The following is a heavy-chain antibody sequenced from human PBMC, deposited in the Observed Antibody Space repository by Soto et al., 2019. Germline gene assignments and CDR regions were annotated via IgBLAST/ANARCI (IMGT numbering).Heavy chain of an antibody. D-gene: IGHD2-15*01. J-gene: IGHJ2*01. Sequence: QVHLVGSGGGVVQPGRSLRLSCAASEFSFSSYGMHWVRQTPDKGLEWVAAISSDASEKFYSDSVKGRFTISRDNSKNTLYLQMNSLSDEDTAMYYCAKNPERGKWCFDLWGRGTQVTVSS. CDR1: EFSFSSYG. CDR2: ISSDASEK. CDR3: AKNPERGKWCFDL. V-gene: IGHV3-30*18.